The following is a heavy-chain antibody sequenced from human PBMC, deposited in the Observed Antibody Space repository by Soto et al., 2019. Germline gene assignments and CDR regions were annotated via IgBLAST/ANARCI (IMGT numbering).Heavy chain of an antibody. D-gene: IGHD3-22*01. J-gene: IGHJ4*02. CDR2: ISGSGGST. CDR1: GFTFSSYA. Sequence: EVQLLESGGGLVQPGGSLRLSCAASGFTFSSYAMSWVRQAPGKGLEWVSAISGSGGSTYYADSVKGRFTISRDNSKNTLYRQMNSLRAEDTAVYYCAKDLGAYYYDSSGYYYDYWGQGTLVTVSS. CDR3: AKDLGAYYYDSSGYYYDY. V-gene: IGHV3-23*01.